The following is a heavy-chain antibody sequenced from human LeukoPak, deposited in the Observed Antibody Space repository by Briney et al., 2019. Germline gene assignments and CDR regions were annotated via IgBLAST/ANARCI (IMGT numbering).Heavy chain of an antibody. Sequence: GGSLRLSCAASGFTFSSYWMHWVRQAPGKGLVWVSRINSDGSSTSYADSVKGRFTISRDNAKNTLYLQMNSLRAEDTAVYYCAKAGVDSEFDYWGQGTLVTVSS. D-gene: IGHD3-3*01. CDR3: AKAGVDSEFDY. CDR1: GFTFSSYW. V-gene: IGHV3-74*01. CDR2: INSDGSST. J-gene: IGHJ4*02.